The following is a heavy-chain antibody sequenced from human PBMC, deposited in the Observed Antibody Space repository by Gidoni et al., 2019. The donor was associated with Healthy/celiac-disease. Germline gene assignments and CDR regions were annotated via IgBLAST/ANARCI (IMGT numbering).Heavy chain of an antibody. CDR2: IDPSDSYT. J-gene: IGHJ4*02. Sequence: EVQLVQSGAEVKKPGESLRISCKGSGYSFTSYWISWVRQMPGKGLEWMGRIDPSDSYTNYSPSFQGHVTISADKSISTAYLQWSSLKASDTAMYYCARHESYYDILTGYYMGDYWGQGTLVTVSS. CDR3: ARHESYYDILTGYYMGDY. CDR1: GYSFTSYW. V-gene: IGHV5-10-1*03. D-gene: IGHD3-9*01.